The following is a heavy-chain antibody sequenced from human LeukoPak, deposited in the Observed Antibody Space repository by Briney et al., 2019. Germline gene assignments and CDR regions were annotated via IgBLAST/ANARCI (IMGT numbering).Heavy chain of an antibody. CDR3: AKGSTSMVATTLAY. CDR2: ISGSGGST. V-gene: IGHV3-23*01. J-gene: IGHJ4*02. D-gene: IGHD5-12*01. Sequence: GGSLRLSCAASGFTFSSYAMTWVRQAPGKGLEWVSGISGSGGSTYYADSVKGRFTVSRDNSKNTLYLQMDSLRAEDTAVYYCAKGSTSMVATTLAYWGQGTLVTVSS. CDR1: GFTFSSYA.